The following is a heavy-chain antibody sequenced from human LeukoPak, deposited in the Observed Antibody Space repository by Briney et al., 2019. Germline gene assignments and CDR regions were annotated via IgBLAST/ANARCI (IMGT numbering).Heavy chain of an antibody. Sequence: GGSLRLSCAASGFTFSSYAMHWVRQAPGKGLEWVAVISYDGSNKYYADSVKGRFTISRDNSKNTLYLQMNCLRAEDTAVYYCARSYYDYGDFKDDYWGQGTLVTVSS. V-gene: IGHV3-30*04. CDR3: ARSYYDYGDFKDDY. CDR2: ISYDGSNK. CDR1: GFTFSSYA. D-gene: IGHD4-17*01. J-gene: IGHJ4*02.